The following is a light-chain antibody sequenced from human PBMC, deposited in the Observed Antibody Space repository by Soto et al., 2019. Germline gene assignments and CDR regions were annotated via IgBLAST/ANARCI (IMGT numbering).Light chain of an antibody. J-gene: IGKJ4*01. CDR2: RAS. V-gene: IGKV3-20*01. CDR3: QRKGSSPHT. Sequence: EIVLTQSPGTLSLSPGERATLSCRASQSVSSNYLAWYQQKPGQAPKVLIYRASIRATGIPDRFTGSGSGTASTPTISSREREDFEVNYCQRKGSSPHTFGGGTRVE. CDR1: QSVSSNY.